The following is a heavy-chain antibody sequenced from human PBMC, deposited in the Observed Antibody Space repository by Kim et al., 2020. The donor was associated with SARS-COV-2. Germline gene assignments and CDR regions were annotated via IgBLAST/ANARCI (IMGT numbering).Heavy chain of an antibody. D-gene: IGHD6-13*01. CDR3: ARDSFPAAGHMGLLRSGGGMDV. CDR1: GFTFSTYG. V-gene: IGHV3-33*05. CDR2: ISYDGSNK. Sequence: GGSLRLSCVASGFTFSTYGMHWVRQAPGKGLEWVAVISYDGSNKYYVDSVKGRFTISRDNSKNRLYLQMNSLRAEDTAVYYCARDSFPAAGHMGLLRSGGGMDVWGQGTTVTVSS. J-gene: IGHJ6*02.